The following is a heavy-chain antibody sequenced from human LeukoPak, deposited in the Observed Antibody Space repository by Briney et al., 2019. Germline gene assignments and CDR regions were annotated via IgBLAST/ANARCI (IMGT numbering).Heavy chain of an antibody. Sequence: GGSLRLSCAASGFTFSSYSMNWVRQAPGKGLEWVSSISSSSSYIYYADSVKGRFTISRDNAKNSLYLQMNSLRAEDTAVYYCARDHLYGSGCYYHDYWGQGTLVTVSS. CDR2: ISSSSSYI. V-gene: IGHV3-21*01. CDR3: ARDHLYGSGCYYHDY. J-gene: IGHJ4*02. D-gene: IGHD3-10*01. CDR1: GFTFSSYS.